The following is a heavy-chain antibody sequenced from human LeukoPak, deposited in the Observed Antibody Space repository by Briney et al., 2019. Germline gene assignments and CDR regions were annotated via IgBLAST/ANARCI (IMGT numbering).Heavy chain of an antibody. J-gene: IGHJ4*02. D-gene: IGHD1-7*01. Sequence: PSETLSLTCTVSGGSISSYYWSWIRQPPGKGLEWIGYNYYSGSTNYNPSLKSRVTISVDTSKNQFSLKLSSVTAAGTAVYYCASGITGTDLDYWGQGTLVTVSS. CDR1: GGSISSYY. CDR3: ASGITGTDLDY. V-gene: IGHV4-59*01. CDR2: NYYSGST.